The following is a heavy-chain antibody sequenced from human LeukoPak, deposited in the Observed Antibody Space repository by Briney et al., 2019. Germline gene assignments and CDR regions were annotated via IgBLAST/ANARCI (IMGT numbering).Heavy chain of an antibody. D-gene: IGHD3-10*01. V-gene: IGHV3-48*01. Sequence: PGGSLRLSCVASGITFSSYSMNWVRRAPGKGLEWVSYISFSSSIINYADSVKGRFTISRDNAKNSLYLQMNSLRADDTAVYYCAREVRDFGSGRRLLGDYMDVWGKGTTVTVSS. J-gene: IGHJ6*03. CDR3: AREVRDFGSGRRLLGDYMDV. CDR2: ISFSSSII. CDR1: GITFSSYS.